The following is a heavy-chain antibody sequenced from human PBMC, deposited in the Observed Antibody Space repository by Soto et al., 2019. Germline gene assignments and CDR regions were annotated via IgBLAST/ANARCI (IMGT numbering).Heavy chain of an antibody. CDR3: ARSDHVDRYFDY. V-gene: IGHV1-18*01. Sequence: QVALVQSGPEVKKPGASVKVSCKASGYSFTNYAIGWVRQAPGQGLEWVGWISPFHGDTNYAQNFQGRITVTTDSSTSTAYMGLGRLRSDDTAVYYCARSDHVDRYFDYWGQGTRITVSS. CDR1: GYSFTNYA. CDR2: ISPFHGDT. D-gene: IGHD3-16*01. J-gene: IGHJ4*02.